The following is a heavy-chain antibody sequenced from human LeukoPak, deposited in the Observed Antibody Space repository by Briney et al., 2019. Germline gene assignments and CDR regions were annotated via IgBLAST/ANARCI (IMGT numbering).Heavy chain of an antibody. CDR3: AKRAGNYYDSNWFDP. CDR1: GFTFSSYG. V-gene: IGHV3-30*02. J-gene: IGHJ5*02. D-gene: IGHD3-22*01. CDR2: IRYDGSNK. Sequence: GGSLRLSCVASGFTFSSYGIHWVRQAPGKGLEWVAFIRYDGSNKYYADSVKGRFTISRDNSKNTLYLQMNSLRAEDTAVYYCAKRAGNYYDSNWFDPWGQGTLVTVSS.